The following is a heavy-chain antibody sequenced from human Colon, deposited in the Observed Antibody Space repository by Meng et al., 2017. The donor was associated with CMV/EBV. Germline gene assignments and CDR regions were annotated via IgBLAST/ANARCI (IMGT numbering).Heavy chain of an antibody. CDR2: INAGNGNT. Sequence: YTFTSLPMHWVRQAPGQSIEWMGWINAGNGNTKYSQKFQDRVTITRDTSASTAYVELSDLRSEDTAVYYCARDRPDHVCGGDCWLDFWGQGTLVTVSS. V-gene: IGHV1-3*01. J-gene: IGHJ4*02. CDR1: YTFTSLP. CDR3: ARDRPDHVCGGDCWLDF. D-gene: IGHD2-21*02.